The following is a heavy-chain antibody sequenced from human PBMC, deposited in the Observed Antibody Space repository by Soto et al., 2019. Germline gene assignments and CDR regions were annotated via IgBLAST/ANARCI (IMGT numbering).Heavy chain of an antibody. V-gene: IGHV1-46*01. CDR1: GYTFTSYY. CDR3: ARDGLVVVVQYYFDY. CDR2: INPSGGST. D-gene: IGHD2-2*01. Sequence: QVQLVQSGAEVKKPGASVKVSCKASGYTFTSYYMHWVRQAPGQGLEWMGIINPSGGSTSYAQKFQGRVTMTRDTSTSTVYMELSSLRSEDTAVYYCARDGLVVVVQYYFDYWGQGTLVTVSS. J-gene: IGHJ4*02.